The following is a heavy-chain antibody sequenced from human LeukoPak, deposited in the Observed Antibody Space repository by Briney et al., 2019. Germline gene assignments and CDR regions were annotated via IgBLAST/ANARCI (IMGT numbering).Heavy chain of an antibody. CDR3: AKSSDYDILTGYYPGYYGMDV. J-gene: IGHJ6*02. CDR2: ISGSGGST. D-gene: IGHD3-9*01. Sequence: PGGSLRLSCAASGFTFSSYAMSWVRQAPGKGLEWVSAISGSGGSTYYADSVKGRFTISRDNPKNTLYLQMNSLRAEDTAVYYCAKSSDYDILTGYYPGYYGMDVWGQGTTVTVSS. CDR1: GFTFSSYA. V-gene: IGHV3-23*01.